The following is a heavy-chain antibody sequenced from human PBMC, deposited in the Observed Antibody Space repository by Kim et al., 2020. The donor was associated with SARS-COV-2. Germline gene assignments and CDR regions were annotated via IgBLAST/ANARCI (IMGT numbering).Heavy chain of an antibody. V-gene: IGHV3-53*01. CDR2: T. J-gene: IGHJ6*02. D-gene: IGHD1-26*01. CDR3: ARGEAGYGMDV. Sequence: TDYADSVMSPFTITRDNSKNTLYLQMNSLRAEDTAVYYCARGEAGYGMDVWGQGTTVTVSS.